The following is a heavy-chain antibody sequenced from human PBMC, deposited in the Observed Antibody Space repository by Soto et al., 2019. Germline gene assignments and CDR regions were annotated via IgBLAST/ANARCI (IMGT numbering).Heavy chain of an antibody. D-gene: IGHD3-22*01. CDR3: TRDPRPPDLHYYDSSGYYVGDLDY. J-gene: IGHJ4*02. CDR1: GFTISSYG. Sequence: PGGSQRLSCAASGFTISSYGMSWVRQTTGKGLEWVANIEQDGSNKFYVDSVKGRFTISRDNSKNTLYLQMNSLRAEDTAVYYCTRDPRPPDLHYYDSSGYYVGDLDYWGQGTLVTVSS. V-gene: IGHV3-7*01. CDR2: IEQDGSNK.